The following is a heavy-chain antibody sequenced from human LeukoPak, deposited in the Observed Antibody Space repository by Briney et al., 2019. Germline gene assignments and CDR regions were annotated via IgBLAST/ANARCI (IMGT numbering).Heavy chain of an antibody. D-gene: IGHD1-26*01. CDR2: IYYSGST. CDR1: GGSISSGAYY. Sequence: PSETLSLTCSVSGGSISSGAYYWSWIRQHPGKGLEWIGYIYYSGSTYYNPSLKSRVTISLDTSKNQFSLKLSSVTAADTAVYYRARGRLGDNFDYWGQGTLVTVSS. CDR3: ARGRLGDNFDY. J-gene: IGHJ4*02. V-gene: IGHV4-31*03.